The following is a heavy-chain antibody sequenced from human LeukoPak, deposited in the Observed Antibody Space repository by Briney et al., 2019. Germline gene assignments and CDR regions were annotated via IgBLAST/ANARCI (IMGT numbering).Heavy chain of an antibody. CDR1: GFTFSSYG. J-gene: IGHJ6*02. CDR2: ISYDGSNK. V-gene: IGHV3-30*18. Sequence: GGSLRLSCAASGFTFSSYGMHWVRQAPGKGLEWVAVISYDGSNKYYADSVKGRFTISRDNSKNTLYLQMNSLRAEDTAVYYCAKDVQWLRFRYGMDVWGQGTTVTVSS. CDR3: AKDVQWLRFRYGMDV. D-gene: IGHD5-12*01.